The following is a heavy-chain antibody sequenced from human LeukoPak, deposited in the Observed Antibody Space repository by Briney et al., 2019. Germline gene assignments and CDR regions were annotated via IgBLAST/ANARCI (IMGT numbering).Heavy chain of an antibody. D-gene: IGHD1-26*01. CDR1: GFTFSDYA. V-gene: IGHV3-49*03. CDR3: TRAPVGATRFDY. CDR2: IRSKAYGGTT. J-gene: IGHJ4*02. Sequence: GGSLRLSCTASGFTFSDYAMSWFRQAPGKGLEWVGFIRSKAYGGTTEYAASVKGRFTISRDDSKSTAYLQMNSLKTEDTAVYYCTRAPVGATRFDYWGQGTLVTVSS.